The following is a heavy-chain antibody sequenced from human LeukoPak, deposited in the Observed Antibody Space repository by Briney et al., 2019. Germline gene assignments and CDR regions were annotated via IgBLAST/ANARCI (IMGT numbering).Heavy chain of an antibody. J-gene: IGHJ3*02. V-gene: IGHV3-30*02. D-gene: IGHD6-6*01. CDR2: IRYDGSNK. CDR3: AREPDGIAAPFDI. CDR1: GFTFSSYG. Sequence: GGPLRLSCAASGFTFSSYGMHWVRQAPGKGLEWVAFIRYDGSNKYYADSVKGRFTISRDNSKNTLYLQMNSLRAEDTAVYYCAREPDGIAAPFDIWGQGTMVTVSS.